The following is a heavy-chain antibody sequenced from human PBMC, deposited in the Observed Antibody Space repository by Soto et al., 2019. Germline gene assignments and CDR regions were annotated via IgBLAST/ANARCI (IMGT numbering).Heavy chain of an antibody. J-gene: IGHJ4*02. CDR3: ATQIDTVMVFRD. Sequence: ASVKVSCKASGYRFTNHGISWVRQGPGQGLEWMGWISPYNGNTNYAQKLQGRVTMTTDTSTSTAYMELRSLRSDDTAVYYCATQIDTVMVFRDWGQGTLVTVSS. CDR1: GYRFTNHG. CDR2: ISPYNGNT. V-gene: IGHV1-18*01. D-gene: IGHD5-18*01.